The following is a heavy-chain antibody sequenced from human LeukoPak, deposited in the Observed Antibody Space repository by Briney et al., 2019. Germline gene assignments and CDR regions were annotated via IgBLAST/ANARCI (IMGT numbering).Heavy chain of an antibody. CDR3: ARGLSGSGSILGGYYYYMDV. Sequence: ASVKVSCKASGYTFTSYDINWVRQATGQGLEWMGWMNPNSGNTGYAQKFQGRVTMTRNTSISTAYMELSSLRSEDTAVYYCARGLSGSGSILGGYYYYMDVWGKGTTVTVSS. J-gene: IGHJ6*03. CDR2: MNPNSGNT. D-gene: IGHD6-19*01. CDR1: GYTFTSYD. V-gene: IGHV1-8*01.